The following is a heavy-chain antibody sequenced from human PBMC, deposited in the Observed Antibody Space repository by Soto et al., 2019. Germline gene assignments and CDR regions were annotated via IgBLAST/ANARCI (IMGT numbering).Heavy chain of an antibody. CDR2: IIPILGIA. V-gene: IGHV1-69*02. D-gene: IGHD3-22*01. CDR3: AGVNTLTTRYWDVDL. J-gene: IGHJ2*01. Sequence: QVQLVQSGAEVKKPGSSVKVSCKASGGTFSSYTISWVRQAPGQGLEWMGRIIPILGIANYAQKFQGRVTITTDKSTSTAYMELSSLRSEDPAVYYCAGVNTLTTRYWDVDLWGRSTLVTVST. CDR1: GGTFSSYT.